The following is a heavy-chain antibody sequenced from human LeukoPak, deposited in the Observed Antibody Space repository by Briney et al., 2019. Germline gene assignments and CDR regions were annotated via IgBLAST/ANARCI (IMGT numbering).Heavy chain of an antibody. CDR1: GGSISSSSYY. D-gene: IGHD3-3*01. CDR2: IYYSGST. J-gene: IGHJ4*02. V-gene: IGHV4-39*07. Sequence: SETLSLTCTVSGGSISSSSYYWGWIRQPPGKGLEWIGSIYYSGSTYYNPPLKSRVTISVDTSKNQFSLKLSSVTAADTAVYYCAREDDFWSGYLGYWGQGTLVTVSS. CDR3: AREDDFWSGYLGY.